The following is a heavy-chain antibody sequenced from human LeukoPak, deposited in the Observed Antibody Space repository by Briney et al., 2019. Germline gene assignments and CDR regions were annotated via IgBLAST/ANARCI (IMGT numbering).Heavy chain of an antibody. CDR2: IRSKTAGGTT. CDR3: AHRDTSMVRVDY. CDR1: GFTFSNAS. D-gene: IGHD5-18*01. Sequence: GGSLRLSCAASGFTFSNASMSWVRQAPGKGLEWVGRIRSKTAGGTTDYAAPVKGRFTISRDDSKNTLYLQMNILTTEDTAVYFCAHRDTSMVRVDYWGQGTLVTVSS. V-gene: IGHV3-15*01. J-gene: IGHJ4*02.